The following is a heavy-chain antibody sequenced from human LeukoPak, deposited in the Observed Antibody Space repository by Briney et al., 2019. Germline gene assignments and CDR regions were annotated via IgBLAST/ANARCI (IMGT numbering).Heavy chain of an antibody. CDR3: ARIYSRGWSLDS. CDR2: MLTSGST. V-gene: IGHV4-4*07. CDR1: GVSISSYY. J-gene: IGHJ4*02. D-gene: IGHD6-19*01. Sequence: PSETLSLTCSVSGVSISSYYWTWIRQSAGKGLEWIGRMLTSGSTKYSPSFESRVTMSRDASKNQFSLRLNSVTAADTAIYYCARIYSRGWSLDSWGPGTLVTVSS.